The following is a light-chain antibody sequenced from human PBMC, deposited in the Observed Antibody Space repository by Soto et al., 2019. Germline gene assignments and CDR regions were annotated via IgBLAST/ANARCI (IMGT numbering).Light chain of an antibody. J-gene: IGKJ1*01. CDR3: QKYNSYTWK. Sequence: IHITEPTSTPSASVGDIVTISCRASQSISSWLAWYQQKPGKASKIMIYKASSLESGVQSRFSGSGSGTEFTLTIRSLQPDDFATYYCQKYNSYTWKFGKGNKVDIK. V-gene: IGKV1-5*03. CDR2: KAS. CDR1: QSISSW.